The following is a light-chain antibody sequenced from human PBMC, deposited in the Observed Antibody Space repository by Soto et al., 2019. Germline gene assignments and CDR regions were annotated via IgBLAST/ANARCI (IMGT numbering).Light chain of an antibody. CDR2: DVN. CDR1: SSDIGAYNF. J-gene: IGLJ2*01. CDR3: TSWTTSTTMI. V-gene: IGLV2-14*03. Sequence: QSVLTQPASVSGSPGQSIPISCTGTSSDIGAYNFASWYQQHPGKAPKLMLYDVNIRPSGVSNRFSGSKSGNTASLTISGLQAEDEADYYCTSWTTSTTMIFGGGTKVTVL.